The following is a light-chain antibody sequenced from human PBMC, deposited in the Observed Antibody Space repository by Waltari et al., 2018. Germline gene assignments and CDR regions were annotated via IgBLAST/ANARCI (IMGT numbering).Light chain of an antibody. CDR1: QSVLYSSNNKNY. J-gene: IGKJ3*01. CDR2: WAS. Sequence: DIVMTQSPDSLAVSSGERATINCKSSQSVLYSSNNKNYLAWYQQKPGQPPKLLIYWASTRESGVPDRLSGSGSGTDFTLTISSLQAEDVAVYYCHQYYNIPFTFGPGTKVDIK. V-gene: IGKV4-1*01. CDR3: HQYYNIPFT.